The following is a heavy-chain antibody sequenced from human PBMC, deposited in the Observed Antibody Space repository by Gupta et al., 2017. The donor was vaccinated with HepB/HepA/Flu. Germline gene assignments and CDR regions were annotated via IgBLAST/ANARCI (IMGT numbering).Heavy chain of an antibody. V-gene: IGHV3-48*03. J-gene: IGHJ4*02. Sequence: EVQLVEWGGDLVQPGGSLRLSRAASGFTFRTYEMSWVRQAPGKGLDWVSYISSSGSTILYADFVKGRFTISRDNAKSSLYLQMNSLGVEDTAVYYCARRYCSSINCLFDYWGQGSLVTVSS. CDR3: ARRYCSSINCLFDY. D-gene: IGHD2-2*01. CDR2: ISSSGSTI. CDR1: GFTFRTYE.